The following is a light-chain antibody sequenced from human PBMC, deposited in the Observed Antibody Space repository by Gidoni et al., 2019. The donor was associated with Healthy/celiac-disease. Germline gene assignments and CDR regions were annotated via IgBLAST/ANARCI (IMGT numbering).Light chain of an antibody. Sequence: QSVLTQPPSVSGTPGQRVTISCSGSSSNIGSNYVYWYQQLPGTAPKLLIYSNNQRPSGVPDRFSGSKSGTSASLAISGLRSEDEADYYCAAWDDSLSGWVFGGGTKLTGL. V-gene: IGLV1-47*02. CDR2: SNN. J-gene: IGLJ3*02. CDR3: AAWDDSLSGWV. CDR1: SSNIGSNY.